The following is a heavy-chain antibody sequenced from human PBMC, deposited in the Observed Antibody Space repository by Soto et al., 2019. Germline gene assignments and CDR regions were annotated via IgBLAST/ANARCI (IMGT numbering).Heavy chain of an antibody. CDR1: GFTFKNYA. V-gene: IGHV3-23*01. CDR3: ARKDVAFDY. J-gene: IGHJ4*02. Sequence: GGSLRLSCAASGFTFKNYAMTWVRQAPGKGLEWVSLIYGSGGSTDYADSVKGRFTISRDNSKNMLYVQMSSLRDEDTAVYYCARKDVAFDYWGQGIPVTVSS. CDR2: IYGSGGST. D-gene: IGHD5-12*01.